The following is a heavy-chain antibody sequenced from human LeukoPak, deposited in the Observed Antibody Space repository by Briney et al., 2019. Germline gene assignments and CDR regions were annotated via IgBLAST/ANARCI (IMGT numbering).Heavy chain of an antibody. Sequence: GGSLRLSCAASGFTFSSYEMNWVRQAPGKGLEWVSYISSSGSTIYYADSVKGRFTISRDNAKNSLYLQMNSLRAEDTAVYYCARSNYDYVWGTYYFDYWGQGTLATVSS. CDR2: ISSSGSTI. D-gene: IGHD3-16*01. CDR1: GFTFSSYE. CDR3: ARSNYDYVWGTYYFDY. J-gene: IGHJ4*02. V-gene: IGHV3-48*03.